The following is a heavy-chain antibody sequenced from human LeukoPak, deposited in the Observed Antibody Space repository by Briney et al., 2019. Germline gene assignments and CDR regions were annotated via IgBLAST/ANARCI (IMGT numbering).Heavy chain of an antibody. J-gene: IGHJ5*02. CDR1: GYTLTELS. V-gene: IGHV1-24*01. CDR2: FDPEDGET. D-gene: IGHD3-10*01. CDR3: ATVLPLYGSGANWFDP. Sequence: ASVKVSCKVSGYTLTELSMHCVRQAPGKGLEWMGGFDPEDGETIYAQKFQGRVTMTEDTSTDTAYMELSSLRSEDTAVYYCATVLPLYGSGANWFDPWGQGTLVTVSS.